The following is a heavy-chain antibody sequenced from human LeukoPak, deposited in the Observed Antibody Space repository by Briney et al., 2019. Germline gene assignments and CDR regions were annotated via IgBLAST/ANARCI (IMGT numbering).Heavy chain of an antibody. CDR2: IYYSGST. D-gene: IGHD3-10*01. J-gene: IGHJ4*02. V-gene: IGHV4-59*01. Sequence: SSETLSLTCTVSGGSISTYYWNWIRQPPGKGLEWIGYIYYSGSTNYYPSLKSRVTISVDTSKSEFSLKLSSVTAADTAVYYCARYEYLGSGIDYWGQGTLVTVSS. CDR1: GGSISTYY. CDR3: ARYEYLGSGIDY.